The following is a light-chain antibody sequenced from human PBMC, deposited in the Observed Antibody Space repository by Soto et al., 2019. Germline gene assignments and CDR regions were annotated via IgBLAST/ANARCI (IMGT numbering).Light chain of an antibody. CDR1: SDDY. Sequence: SALTQPASVSGSPGQSITISCTGTSDDYVSWYQQHPGKAPKLMIYGVTNRPSGVSTRFSGSKSGNAASLTISGLQTEDEADYYCSSYTNSKTLLFGTGTKVTVL. J-gene: IGLJ1*01. CDR3: SSYTNSKTLL. CDR2: GVT. V-gene: IGLV2-14*01.